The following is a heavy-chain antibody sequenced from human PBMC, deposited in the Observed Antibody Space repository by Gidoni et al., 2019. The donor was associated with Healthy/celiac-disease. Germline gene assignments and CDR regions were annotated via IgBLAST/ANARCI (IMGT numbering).Heavy chain of an antibody. Sequence: QVQLQQSGPGLVKPSQTLSLTCAISGDSVSSNSAAWNWIRQSPSRGLEWLGRTYYRSKWYNDYAVSVKSRITINPDTSKIQFSLQLNSVTPEDTAVYYCARGIAAAGIGNYYYYGMDVWGQGTTVTVSS. CDR1: GDSVSSNSAA. CDR3: ARGIAAAGIGNYYYYGMDV. D-gene: IGHD6-13*01. J-gene: IGHJ6*02. V-gene: IGHV6-1*01. CDR2: TYYRSKWYN.